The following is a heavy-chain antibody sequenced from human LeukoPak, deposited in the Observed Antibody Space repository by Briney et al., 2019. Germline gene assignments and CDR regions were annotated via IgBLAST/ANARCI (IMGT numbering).Heavy chain of an antibody. Sequence: GGSLRLSCAASGFTFSSYSMNWVRQAPGKGLEWVSYISSSRYTIYYADSVKGRLTISRDNAKNSLYLQMNSLRAEDTAVYYCARDATRGGDNDYWGQGTRVIVSS. CDR1: GFTFSSYS. J-gene: IGHJ4*02. D-gene: IGHD2-21*02. CDR2: ISSSRYTI. V-gene: IGHV3-48*04. CDR3: ARDATRGGDNDY.